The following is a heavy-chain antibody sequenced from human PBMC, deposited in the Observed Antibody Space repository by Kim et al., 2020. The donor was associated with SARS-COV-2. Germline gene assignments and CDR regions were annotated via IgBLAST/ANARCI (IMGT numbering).Heavy chain of an antibody. D-gene: IGHD6-13*01. Sequence: SVKVSCKASGGTFSSYAISWVRQAPGQGLEWMGGIIPIFGTANYAQKFQGRVTITADESTSTAYMELSSLRSEDTAVYYCARGRNRYSSSDFLGTDVWGQGTTVTVSS. CDR2: IIPIFGTA. V-gene: IGHV1-69*13. J-gene: IGHJ6*02. CDR1: GGTFSSYA. CDR3: ARGRNRYSSSDFLGTDV.